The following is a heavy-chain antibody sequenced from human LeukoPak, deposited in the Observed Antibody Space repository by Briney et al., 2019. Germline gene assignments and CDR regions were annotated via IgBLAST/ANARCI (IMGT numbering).Heavy chain of an antibody. CDR3: ARGPGGYSYGYYFDY. D-gene: IGHD5-18*01. CDR1: GGSISSYY. J-gene: IGHJ4*02. CDR2: FYYSGST. Sequence: PSETLSLTCAVSGGSISSYYWSWIRQPPGKRLERIGFFYYSGSTNYNPSLKSRVTISVDTSKNHFSLKLSSVTAADTAVYYCARGPGGYSYGYYFDYWGQGTLVTVSS. V-gene: IGHV4-59*01.